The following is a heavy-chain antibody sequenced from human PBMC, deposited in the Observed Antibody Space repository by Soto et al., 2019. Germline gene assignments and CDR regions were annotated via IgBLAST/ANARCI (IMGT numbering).Heavy chain of an antibody. V-gene: IGHV4-59*01. CDR2: VYNSGST. CDR3: ARYRREAVAGYALDN. CDR1: GGSISSNY. J-gene: IGHJ4*02. D-gene: IGHD6-13*01. Sequence: PSETLSLTCTVSGGSISSNYWTWIRQPPGKGLEWIGYVYNSGSTNYNPSLKSRVTISEDTSKSQFSLKVNPMTAADTAVYYCARYRREAVAGYALDNWGQGILVTAPQ.